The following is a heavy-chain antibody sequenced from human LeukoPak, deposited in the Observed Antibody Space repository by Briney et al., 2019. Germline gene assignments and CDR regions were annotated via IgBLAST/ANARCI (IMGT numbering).Heavy chain of an antibody. CDR2: IYHSGTT. J-gene: IGHJ3*02. CDR3: ARADNWNYVQAFDI. Sequence: PSETLSLTCSVPGYSISVGDYWGWIRQPPGKGLEWIGTIYHSGTTYYNPSLKSRVTLSVDTSKNHFSLRLSSVTAADTAVYYCARADNWNYVQAFDIWGQGTMVTVSS. CDR1: GYSISVGDY. D-gene: IGHD1-7*01. V-gene: IGHV4-38-2*02.